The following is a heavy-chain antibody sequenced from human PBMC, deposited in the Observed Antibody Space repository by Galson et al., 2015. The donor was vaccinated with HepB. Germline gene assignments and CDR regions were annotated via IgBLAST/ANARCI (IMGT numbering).Heavy chain of an antibody. J-gene: IGHJ4*02. Sequence: QSGAEVKKPGESLRISCKASGYTFTSYGISWVRQAPGQGLEWMGWISAYNGNTNYAQKLQGRVTMTTDTSTSTAYMGLRSLRSDDTAVYYCASFYYDSSGYPLALGYWGQGTLVTVSS. CDR2: ISAYNGNT. CDR3: ASFYYDSSGYPLALGY. D-gene: IGHD3-22*01. CDR1: GYTFTSYG. V-gene: IGHV1-18*04.